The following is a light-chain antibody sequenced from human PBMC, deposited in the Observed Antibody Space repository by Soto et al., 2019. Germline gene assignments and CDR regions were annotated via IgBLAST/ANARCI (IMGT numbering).Light chain of an antibody. CDR3: QQLTSNPLT. Sequence: DIQLTQSPSFLSASVGDRVTITCRARQGITNYLAGYQQKPGKAPNLLIYAASTLQGGVPSRFSGSGSGTDFTLTISSLQPEDFATYYCQQLTSNPLTFGGGTKVEIK. CDR2: AAS. CDR1: QGITNY. V-gene: IGKV1-9*01. J-gene: IGKJ4*01.